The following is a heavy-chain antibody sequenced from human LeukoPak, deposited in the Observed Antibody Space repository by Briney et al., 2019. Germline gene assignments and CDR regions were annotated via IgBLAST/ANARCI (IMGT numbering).Heavy chain of an antibody. Sequence: SETLSLTCTVSGGSISSYHWSWIRQPAGKGLEWIGRIYTSGSTNYNPSLKSRVTMSVDTSKNQFSLKLSSVTAADTAVYYCARDPYGDYVAGYYFDYWGQGTLVTVSS. V-gene: IGHV4-4*07. D-gene: IGHD4-17*01. CDR3: ARDPYGDYVAGYYFDY. CDR1: GGSISSYH. CDR2: IYTSGST. J-gene: IGHJ4*02.